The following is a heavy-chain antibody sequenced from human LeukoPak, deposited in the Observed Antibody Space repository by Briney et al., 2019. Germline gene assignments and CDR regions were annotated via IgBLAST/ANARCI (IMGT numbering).Heavy chain of an antibody. CDR3: ARAGGNYREYFDY. D-gene: IGHD1-7*01. CDR2: IWYDENKK. V-gene: IGHV3-33*01. Sequence: PGRSLRLSCAASGFTFSRYGMHWVRQAPGMGLEWVATIWYDENKKYNADSVRGRFTISRDNSKNTLNLQMNSLRAEDTAVYYCARAGGNYREYFDYWGQGTLVTVSS. CDR1: GFTFSRYG. J-gene: IGHJ4*02.